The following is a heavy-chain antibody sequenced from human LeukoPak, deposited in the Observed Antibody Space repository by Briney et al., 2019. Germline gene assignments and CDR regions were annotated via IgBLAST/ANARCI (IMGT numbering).Heavy chain of an antibody. Sequence: GGSLRLSCAASGFTFSSYSMNWVRQAPGKGLEWVSSISSSSYIYYADSVKGRFTISRDNAKNSLYLQMNSLRAEDTAVYYCAKERRRIWFGELLGESDYWGQGTLVTVSS. D-gene: IGHD3-10*01. J-gene: IGHJ4*02. CDR3: AKERRRIWFGELLGESDY. V-gene: IGHV3-21*01. CDR2: ISSSSYI. CDR1: GFTFSSYS.